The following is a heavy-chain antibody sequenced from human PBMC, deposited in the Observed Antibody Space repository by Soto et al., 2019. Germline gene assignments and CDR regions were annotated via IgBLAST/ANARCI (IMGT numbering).Heavy chain of an antibody. CDR2: IWYDGSNK. V-gene: IGHV3-33*01. CDR3: ARDREYYDSSGYYDY. Sequence: QVQLVESGGGVVQPGKSLRLSCAASGFTFSNYGMHWVRQAPGKGLEWVAVIWYDGSNKYYADSVKGRFTISRDNSKNTLYLQMNSLRAEDTAVYYCARDREYYDSSGYYDYWGQGTLVTVSS. J-gene: IGHJ4*02. D-gene: IGHD3-22*01. CDR1: GFTFSNYG.